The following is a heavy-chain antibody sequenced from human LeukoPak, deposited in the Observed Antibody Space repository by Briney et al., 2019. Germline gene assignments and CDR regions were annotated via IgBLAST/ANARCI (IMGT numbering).Heavy chain of an antibody. J-gene: IGHJ4*02. CDR3: ARHGTLGSITYPLDY. D-gene: IGHD7-27*01. V-gene: IGHV4-30-4*01. Sequence: PSQTLSLTCAVSGGSISTGDYYWSWIRQPPGKGLEWIGNIYYSGSTNYNPSLKSRVTISVDTSKNQFSLKLSSVTAADTAVYYCARHGTLGSITYPLDYWGQGTLVTVSS. CDR2: IYYSGST. CDR1: GGSISTGDYY.